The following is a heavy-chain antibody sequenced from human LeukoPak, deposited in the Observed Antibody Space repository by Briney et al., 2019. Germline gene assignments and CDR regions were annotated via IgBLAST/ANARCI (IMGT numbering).Heavy chain of an antibody. Sequence: PGGSLRLSCAASGFTFSDYYMSWIRQAPGKGLEWVSYISSSGSTIYYADSVKGRFTISRDNAKSSLYLQMNSLRAEDTALYYCASAPPGMPASSAFDIWGQGTMVTVSS. J-gene: IGHJ3*02. D-gene: IGHD6-13*01. CDR1: GFTFSDYY. CDR2: ISSSGSTI. CDR3: ASAPPGMPASSAFDI. V-gene: IGHV3-11*04.